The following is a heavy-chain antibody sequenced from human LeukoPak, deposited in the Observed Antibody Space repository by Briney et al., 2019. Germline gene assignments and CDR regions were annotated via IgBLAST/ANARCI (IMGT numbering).Heavy chain of an antibody. CDR3: ARGTGLYDAFDI. CDR2: IWYDGSNK. D-gene: IGHD3-16*02. J-gene: IGHJ3*02. V-gene: IGHV3-33*01. CDR1: GFTFSSYG. Sequence: PGGSLRLSCAASGFTFSSYGMHWVRQAPGKGLEWVAVIWYDGSNKYYADSVKGRFTISRDNSKNTLYLQMNSLRAEDTAVYYCARGTGLYDAFDIWGQGTMVTLSS.